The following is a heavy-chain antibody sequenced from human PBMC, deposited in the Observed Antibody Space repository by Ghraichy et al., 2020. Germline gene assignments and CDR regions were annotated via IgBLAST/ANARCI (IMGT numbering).Heavy chain of an antibody. J-gene: IGHJ4*02. Sequence: GGSLRLSCAASGFTFSSYSMNWVRQAPGKGLEWVSSISSSSSYIYYADSVKGRFTISRDNAKNSLYLQMNSLRAEDTAVYYCARGPAYYYDSSGQKVDYWGQGTLVTVSS. V-gene: IGHV3-21*01. CDR1: GFTFSSYS. CDR2: ISSSSSYI. CDR3: ARGPAYYYDSSGQKVDY. D-gene: IGHD3-22*01.